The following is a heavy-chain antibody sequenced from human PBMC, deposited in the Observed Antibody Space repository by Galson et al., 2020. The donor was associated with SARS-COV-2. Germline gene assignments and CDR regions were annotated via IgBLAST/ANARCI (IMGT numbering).Heavy chain of an antibody. CDR2: IWYDGSNK. CDR3: ARDSSVEMTDYYYGMDV. J-gene: IGHJ6*02. Sequence: TGGSLRLSCAASGFTFSSYGMHWVRQAPGKGLEWVAVIWYDGSNKYYADSVKGRFTISRDNSKNTLYLQMNSLRAEDTAVYYCARDSSVEMTDYYYGMDVWGQGTTVTVSS. CDR1: GFTFSSYG. V-gene: IGHV3-33*01.